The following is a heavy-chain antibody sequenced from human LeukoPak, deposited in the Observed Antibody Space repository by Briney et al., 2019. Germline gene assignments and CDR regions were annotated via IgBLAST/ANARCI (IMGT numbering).Heavy chain of an antibody. CDR1: GFTFSSYI. V-gene: IGHV3-23*01. D-gene: IGHD4-17*01. CDR2: IGRSGDNK. Sequence: GGSLRLSCAASGFTFSSYIMSWVRQAPGKGLECVSGIGRSGDNKKYADSVKGRFTISRDNFKNTLYLQMNSLRAEDTAVYYCAKDRDDFGDYTFDYWGQGTLVTVSS. J-gene: IGHJ4*02. CDR3: AKDRDDFGDYTFDY.